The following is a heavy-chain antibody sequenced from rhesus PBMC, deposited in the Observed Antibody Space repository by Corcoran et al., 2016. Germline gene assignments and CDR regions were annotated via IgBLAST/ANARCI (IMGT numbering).Heavy chain of an antibody. CDR2: ISNGGGST. J-gene: IGHJ4*01. V-gene: IGHV3S5*01. D-gene: IGHD3-28*01. Sequence: EVQLVESGGGLVQPGGSLRLSCAASGFTFSSYGMSWVRQAPGKGLEWVSYISNGGGSTNYADSVKGRFNISRDNSKNTLSLQMNSLRAEDTAVYYCAKVSDSGYMYFDYWGQGVLDTVSS. CDR3: AKVSDSGYMYFDY. CDR1: GFTFSSYG.